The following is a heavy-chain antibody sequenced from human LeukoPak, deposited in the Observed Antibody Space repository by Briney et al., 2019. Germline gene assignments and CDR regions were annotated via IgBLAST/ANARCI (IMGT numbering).Heavy chain of an antibody. J-gene: IGHJ4*02. V-gene: IGHV3-7*01. Sequence: PGGSLRLSCAASGFTFSSYWMSWVRQAPGKGLEWVANIKQDGSEKYYVDSVKGRFTISRDNAKNSLYLQMNSLRAEDTAVYYCARGLMVYAIRGAIDYWGQGTLVTVSS. CDR3: ARGLMVYAIRGAIDY. D-gene: IGHD2-8*01. CDR1: GFTFSSYW. CDR2: IKQDGSEK.